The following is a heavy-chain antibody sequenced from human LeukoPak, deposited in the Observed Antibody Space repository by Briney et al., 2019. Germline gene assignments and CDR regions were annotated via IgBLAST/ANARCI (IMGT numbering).Heavy chain of an antibody. Sequence: GASVKVSCKASGYTFTGYYMHWVRQAPGQGLEWMGWINPNSGGTNYAQKFQGRVTMTRDTSISTAYMELSRLRSDDTAVYYCARDGTISAQYYDILTGEAVWGQGTLVTVSS. CDR1: GYTFTGYY. CDR3: ARDGTISAQYYDILTGEAV. V-gene: IGHV1-2*02. J-gene: IGHJ4*02. D-gene: IGHD3-9*01. CDR2: INPNSGGT.